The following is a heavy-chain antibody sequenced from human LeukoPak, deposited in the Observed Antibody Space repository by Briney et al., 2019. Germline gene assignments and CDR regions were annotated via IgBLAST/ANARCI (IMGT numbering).Heavy chain of an antibody. CDR1: GFTFSSCA. V-gene: IGHV3-30-3*01. CDR2: ISYDGSNK. D-gene: IGHD3-22*01. Sequence: GGSLRLSCAASGFTFSSCAMSWVRQAPGKGLEWVAVISYDGSNKYYADSVKGRFTISRDNSKNTLYLQMNSLRAEDTAVYYCARDRPRAPYHYYDSSGYYYYYGMDVWGQGTTVTVSS. CDR3: ARDRPRAPYHYYDSSGYYYYYGMDV. J-gene: IGHJ6*02.